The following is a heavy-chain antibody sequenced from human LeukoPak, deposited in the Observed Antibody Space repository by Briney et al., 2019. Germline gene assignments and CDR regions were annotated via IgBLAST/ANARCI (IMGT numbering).Heavy chain of an antibody. J-gene: IGHJ4*02. CDR1: GFTFSSYE. V-gene: IGHV3-48*03. D-gene: IGHD3-3*01. CDR2: ISSSGSTI. CDR3: ARDADFWSGSYYFDY. Sequence: GGSLRLSCAASGFTFSSYEMNWVRQAPGKGLEWVSYISSSGSTIYYADSVKGRFTISRDNAKNSLYLQMNGLRAEDAAVYYCARDADFWSGSYYFDYWGQGTLVTVSS.